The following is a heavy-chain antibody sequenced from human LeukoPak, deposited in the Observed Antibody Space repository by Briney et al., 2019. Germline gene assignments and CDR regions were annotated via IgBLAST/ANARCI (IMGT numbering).Heavy chain of an antibody. CDR1: GGSFSGYY. V-gene: IGHV4-34*01. CDR3: ARGQDFRVRGVTRTLYYYMDV. Sequence: SETLSLTCAAYGGSFSGYYWSWIRQPPGKGLEWIGEITHSDSTNYNSSLKSRVTISVDTSKNQFSLKLSSVTAADTAVYYCARGQDFRVRGVTRTLYYYMDVWGKGTTITVSS. D-gene: IGHD3-10*01. J-gene: IGHJ6*03. CDR2: ITHSDST.